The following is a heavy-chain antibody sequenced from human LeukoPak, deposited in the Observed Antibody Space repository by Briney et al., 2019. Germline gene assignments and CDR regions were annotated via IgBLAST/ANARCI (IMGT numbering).Heavy chain of an antibody. CDR1: GGSISSSSYY. Sequence: SETLSLTCTVSGGSISSSSYYWGWIRQPPGKGLEWIGSIYYSGSTYYNPSLKRRVTIPVDTSKNQYSLKLSSVTAADTAVFYCARQYYYDSSGYYFGYWGQGILVTVSS. J-gene: IGHJ4*02. V-gene: IGHV4-39*01. CDR2: IYYSGST. CDR3: ARQYYYDSSGYYFGY. D-gene: IGHD3-22*01.